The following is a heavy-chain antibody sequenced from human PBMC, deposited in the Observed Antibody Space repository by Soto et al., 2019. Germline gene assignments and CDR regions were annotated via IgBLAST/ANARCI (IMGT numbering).Heavy chain of an antibody. Sequence: SETLSLTCAVYGGSFSGYYWSWIRQPPGKGLEWIGEINHSGSTKYNPSLKSRVTISVDTSKNQFSLKLSSLTAADTAVYYCARRGSSHMVRGVTAVTDYWGQGTLVT. CDR1: GGSFSGYY. CDR3: ARRGSSHMVRGVTAVTDY. J-gene: IGHJ4*02. CDR2: INHSGST. V-gene: IGHV4-34*01. D-gene: IGHD3-10*01.